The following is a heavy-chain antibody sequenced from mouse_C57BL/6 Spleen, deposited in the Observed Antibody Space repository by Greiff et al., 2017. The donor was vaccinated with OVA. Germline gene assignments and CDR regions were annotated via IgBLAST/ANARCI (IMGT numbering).Heavy chain of an antibody. V-gene: IGHV1-69*01. J-gene: IGHJ4*01. Sequence: QVQLQQPGAELVLPGASVKLSCKASGYTFTSYWLHWVKQRPGQGLEWIGEIDPSDSYTNYNQKFKGKSTLTVDKSSSTAYMQLSSLTSEDSAVYYCARSNYDYLYAMDYWGQGTSVTVSS. CDR2: IDPSDSYT. CDR1: GYTFTSYW. CDR3: ARSNYDYLYAMDY. D-gene: IGHD2-4*01.